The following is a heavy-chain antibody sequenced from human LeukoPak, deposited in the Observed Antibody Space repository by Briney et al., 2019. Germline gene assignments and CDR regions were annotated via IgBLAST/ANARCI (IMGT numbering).Heavy chain of an antibody. V-gene: IGHV3-13*01. J-gene: IGHJ6*02. D-gene: IGHD3-22*01. CDR1: GFTFSSYD. CDR2: IGTAGDT. Sequence: AGGSLRLSCAASGFTFSSYDMHWVRHATGKGLEWVSAIGTAGDTYYPGSVKGRFTISRENAKNSLYLQMNSLRAGDTAVYYCARGNYYDSSGYVSGGMDVWGQGTTVTVSS. CDR3: ARGNYYDSSGYVSGGMDV.